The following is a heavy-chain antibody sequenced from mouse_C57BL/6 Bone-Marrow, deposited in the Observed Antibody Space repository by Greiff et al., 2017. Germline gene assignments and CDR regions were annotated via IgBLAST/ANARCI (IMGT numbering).Heavy chain of an antibody. CDR2: ISSGGSYT. J-gene: IGHJ4*01. CDR3: ARRHLLDGYYAMDY. CDR1: GFTFSSYG. D-gene: IGHD2-1*01. V-gene: IGHV5-6*02. Sequence: EVKVVESGGDLVKPGGSLKLSCAASGFTFSSYGMSWVRQTPDKRLEWVATISSGGSYTYYPDSVKGRFTISRDNAKNTLYLQMSSLKSEDTAMYYCARRHLLDGYYAMDYWGQGTSVTVSS.